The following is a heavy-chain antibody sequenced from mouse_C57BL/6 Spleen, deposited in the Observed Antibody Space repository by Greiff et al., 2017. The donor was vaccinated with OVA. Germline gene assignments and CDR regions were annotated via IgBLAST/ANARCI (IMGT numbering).Heavy chain of an antibody. V-gene: IGHV3-6*01. CDR3: ARDHYFDY. J-gene: IGHJ2*01. Sequence: EVQLVESGPGLVKPSQSLSLTCSVTGYSITSGYYWNWIRQFPGNKLEWMGYISYDGSNNYNPSLKNRISITRDTSKNQFFLKLNSVTTEDTATYYCARDHYFDYWGQGTTLTVSS. CDR2: ISYDGSN. CDR1: GYSITSGYY.